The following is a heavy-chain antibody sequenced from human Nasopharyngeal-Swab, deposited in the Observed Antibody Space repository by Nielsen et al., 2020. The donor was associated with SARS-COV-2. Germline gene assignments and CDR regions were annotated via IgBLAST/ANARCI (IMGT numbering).Heavy chain of an antibody. CDR2: ISSSSSTI. J-gene: IGHJ6*02. Sequence: GESLKISCAASGFTFSSYSMNWVRQAPGKGLEWVSYISSSSSTIYYADSVKGRFTISRDNAKNSLYLQMNSLRAEDTAVYYCARDRATLFPGYYYYGMDVWGQGTTVTVSS. CDR3: ARDRATLFPGYYYYGMDV. CDR1: GFTFSSYS. V-gene: IGHV3-48*04.